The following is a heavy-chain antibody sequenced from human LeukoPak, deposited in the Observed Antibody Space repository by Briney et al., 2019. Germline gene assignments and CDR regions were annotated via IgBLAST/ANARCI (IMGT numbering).Heavy chain of an antibody. CDR2: IFPSGGEI. V-gene: IGHV3-23*01. Sequence: GGSLRLSCEASGFTFSTFAMIWVRQPPGKGLEWVSSIFPSGGEIHYADSVRGRFTISRDSSKNTLYLQMHSLRAEDTAVYYCAKESLRVVPSATFDYWGQGTLVTVSS. J-gene: IGHJ4*02. CDR3: AKESLRVVPSATFDY. D-gene: IGHD2-2*01. CDR1: GFTFSTFA.